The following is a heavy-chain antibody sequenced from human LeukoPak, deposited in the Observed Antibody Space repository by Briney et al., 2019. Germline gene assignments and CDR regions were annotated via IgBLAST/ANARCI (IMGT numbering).Heavy chain of an antibody. J-gene: IGHJ4*02. V-gene: IGHV1-18*01. CDR2: ISAYNGNT. Sequence: ASVKVSCKASGYTFTSYGISWVRQAPGQGLEWMGWISAYNGNTNYAQKLQGRVTMTTDTSTSTAYMELRSLRSDDTAVYYCARDRTVGAIFGVVTPYYFDYWGQGTLVTVSS. CDR1: GYTFTSYG. CDR3: ARDRTVGAIFGVVTPYYFDY. D-gene: IGHD3-3*01.